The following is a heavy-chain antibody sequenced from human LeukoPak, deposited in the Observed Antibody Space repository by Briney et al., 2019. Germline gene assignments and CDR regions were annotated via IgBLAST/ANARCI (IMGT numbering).Heavy chain of an antibody. CDR1: GGSFSGYY. V-gene: IGHV4-34*01. J-gene: IGHJ5*01. CDR2: INHSGST. D-gene: IGHD2-15*01. CDR3: ARWWGFDS. Sequence: SETLSLTCAVFGGSFSGYYWTWIRQPPGKGLEWIGEINHSGSTNYNPSLKSRVTISVDTSNKQFSLKLTSVTAADTAVYYCARWWGFDSWGQGTLVTVSS.